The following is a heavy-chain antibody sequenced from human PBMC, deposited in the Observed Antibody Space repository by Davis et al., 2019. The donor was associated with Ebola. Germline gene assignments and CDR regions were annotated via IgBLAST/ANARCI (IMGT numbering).Heavy chain of an antibody. D-gene: IGHD2-2*02. CDR1: GLTLSTYG. J-gene: IGHJ2*01. CDR2: ISTSGGST. CDR3: AKDGDCSGTSCYTIWHFDL. Sequence: PGGSLRLSCTASGLTLSTYGMSWVRQAPGKGLEWVSGISTSGGSTYYADSVKGRFTISRDNSKNTLYLQMHSLRADDTAVYYCAKDGDCSGTSCYTIWHFDLWGRGTLVTVSS. V-gene: IGHV3-23*01.